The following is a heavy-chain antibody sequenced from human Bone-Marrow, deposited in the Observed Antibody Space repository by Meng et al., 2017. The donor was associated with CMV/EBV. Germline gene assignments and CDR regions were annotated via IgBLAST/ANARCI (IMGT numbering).Heavy chain of an antibody. Sequence: ASVKVSCKISGNIFNDYYMHWVQQAPGKGLEWMGLVDPEGGETIYAEKFQGRLTITADTSTETAYMELSSVRSEDTAVYYCAHEARHNAHALDVWGQGTTVTGYS. CDR2: VDPEGGET. CDR1: GNIFNDYY. D-gene: IGHD2-2*01. CDR3: AHEARHNAHALDV. V-gene: IGHV1-69-2*01. J-gene: IGHJ6*01.